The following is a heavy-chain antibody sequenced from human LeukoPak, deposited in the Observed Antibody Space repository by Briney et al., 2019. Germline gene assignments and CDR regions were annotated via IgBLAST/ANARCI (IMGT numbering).Heavy chain of an antibody. CDR3: AKDFSDFWSGYYSPVAFDY. V-gene: IGHV3-23*01. D-gene: IGHD3-3*01. Sequence: GGSLRLSCAASGFTFSSYAMSWVRQAPGKGLEWVSAISGSGGSTYYADSVKGRFTISRDNSKNTLYLQMNSLRAEDTAVYYCAKDFSDFWSGYYSPVAFDYWGQGTLVTVSS. CDR1: GFTFSSYA. CDR2: ISGSGGST. J-gene: IGHJ4*02.